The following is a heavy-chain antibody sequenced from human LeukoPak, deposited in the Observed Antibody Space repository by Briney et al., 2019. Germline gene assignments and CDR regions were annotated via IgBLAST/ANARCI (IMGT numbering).Heavy chain of an antibody. CDR3: AKDVRRAEYCSGTTCYTSSFDY. Sequence: GGSLRLSCAASGFTFSSYAMTWVRQAPGKGLEWVSTISATGGGAYYADSVKGRFTISRDNSKDTLSLQMNTLRAEDTAVYYCAKDVRRAEYCSGTTCYTSSFDYWGQGTLVTVSS. CDR2: ISATGGGA. D-gene: IGHD2-2*02. V-gene: IGHV3-23*01. J-gene: IGHJ4*02. CDR1: GFTFSSYA.